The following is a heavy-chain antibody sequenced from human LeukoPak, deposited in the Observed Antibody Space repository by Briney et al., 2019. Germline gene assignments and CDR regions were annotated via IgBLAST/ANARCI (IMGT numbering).Heavy chain of an antibody. J-gene: IGHJ4*02. CDR1: GFTFTNYG. D-gene: IGHD3-10*01. Sequence: GTSLRLSCAASGFTFTNYGMHWVRQAPGKGLEWVALITYDGYYKYYSDSVKGRFTTSSDTSKNTLYLQMNSLRAEDTAVYYYARDLSPVVRASPMGYWGQGTPVTVSS. CDR3: ARDLSPVVRASPMGY. CDR2: ITYDGYYK. V-gene: IGHV3-30*03.